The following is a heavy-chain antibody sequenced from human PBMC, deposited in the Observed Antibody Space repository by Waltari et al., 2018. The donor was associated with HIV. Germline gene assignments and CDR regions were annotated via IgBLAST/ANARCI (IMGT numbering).Heavy chain of an antibody. V-gene: IGHV3-30-3*02. CDR2: ISKDGNRK. CDR1: GFTFSSTV. CDR3: AKSDDGAWHYFIA. Sequence: QVQLVESGGGVVPPGRSLRLSCAGSGFTFSSTVMHWVRQAPGKGLEWVAVISKDGNRKFYADSVKGRFTISRDNSWNTLSLQMNSLRAEDTATYYCAKSDDGAWHYFIAWGQGTLVTVSS. J-gene: IGHJ5*02. D-gene: IGHD1-26*01.